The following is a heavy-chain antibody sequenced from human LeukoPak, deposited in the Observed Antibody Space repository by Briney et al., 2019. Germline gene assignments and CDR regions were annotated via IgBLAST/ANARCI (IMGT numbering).Heavy chain of an antibody. V-gene: IGHV1-18*01. CDR1: GYTFTSFG. CDR3: ARDVGEWGAIFFDY. D-gene: IGHD3-3*01. J-gene: IGHJ4*02. Sequence: AAVTVSLKCSGYTFTSFGISWVRPAPAQGLAWMGWISADNGNTNYPQKLQGRVTMTTATSTSTAYMELRSLRSDDTAVYYCARDVGEWGAIFFDYWGQGTLVTVSS. CDR2: ISADNGNT.